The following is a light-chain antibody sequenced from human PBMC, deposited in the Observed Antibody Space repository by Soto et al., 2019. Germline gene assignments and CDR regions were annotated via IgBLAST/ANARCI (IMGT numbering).Light chain of an antibody. CDR3: QQRYNWPIT. CDR2: DAS. J-gene: IGKJ5*01. V-gene: IGKV3D-20*02. Sequence: IVLTQSPDTLSLSPGETAPLSCRASQSVSNTYLAWYQQNPGQAPRLLIYDASNRATGIPARFSGSGSGTDFTLTISSLEPEDFSVYYCQQRYNWPITFGQGTRLEIK. CDR1: QSVSNTY.